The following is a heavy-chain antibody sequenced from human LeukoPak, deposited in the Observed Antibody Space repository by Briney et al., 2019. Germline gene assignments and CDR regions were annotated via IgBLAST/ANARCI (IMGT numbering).Heavy chain of an antibody. CDR1: GGSTSSYY. Sequence: PSETLSLTCTVSGGSTSSYYWSWLRQPPGKGLEWIGYIYYSGSTNYNPSLKSRVTISVDTSKNQFSLKLSSVTAADTAVYYCARDSPYSSSWYGNDAFDIWGQGTMVTVSS. CDR3: ARDSPYSSSWYGNDAFDI. J-gene: IGHJ3*02. D-gene: IGHD6-13*01. CDR2: IYYSGST. V-gene: IGHV4-59*01.